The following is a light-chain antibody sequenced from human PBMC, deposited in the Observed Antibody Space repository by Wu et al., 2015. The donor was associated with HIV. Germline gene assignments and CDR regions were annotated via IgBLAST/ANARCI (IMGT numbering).Light chain of an antibody. J-gene: IGKJ1*01. Sequence: EIVLTQSPVTLSLSPGERATLSCRASQSVNNYLIWYQQKPGQAPSLLIYDASNRATGIPARFSGSGSGTDFTLTISSLQPEDVATYYCQKYNTAPWTFGQGTKVEMK. CDR2: DAS. CDR3: QKYNTAPWT. V-gene: IGKV3-11*01. CDR1: QSVNNY.